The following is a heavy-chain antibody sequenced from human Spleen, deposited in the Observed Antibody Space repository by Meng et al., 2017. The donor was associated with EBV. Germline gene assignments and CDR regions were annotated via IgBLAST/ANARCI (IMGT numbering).Heavy chain of an antibody. D-gene: IGHD2-21*01. Sequence: QGQLGKSGAEVKKPGASVKVSCRASGYTFSSYATHWVRQAPGQRLEWMGWVNGGNGDTKYSQKFQGRVTFTRDTSASTAYMELSSLRSEDTAVYFCVRLGGHSPSDYWGQGTLVTVSS. V-gene: IGHV1-3*01. J-gene: IGHJ4*02. CDR3: VRLGGHSPSDY. CDR1: GYTFSSYA. CDR2: VNGGNGDT.